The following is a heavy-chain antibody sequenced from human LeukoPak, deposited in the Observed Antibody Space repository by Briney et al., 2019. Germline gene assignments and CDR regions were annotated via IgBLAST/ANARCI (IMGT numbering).Heavy chain of an antibody. V-gene: IGHV3-23*01. J-gene: IGHJ4*02. D-gene: IGHD1-7*01. CDR3: AKDERNWNYNLASQTYD. CDR1: GFTFSSHA. CDR2: ISDSGRDT. Sequence: GGSLRLSCAASGFTFSSHAMSWVRQAPGKGLEWVSAISDSGRDTSYAGSVKGRFTTSRDNSKNTLYLQMNSLRADDTAVYYCAKDERNWNYNLASQTYDWGQGTLVTVSS.